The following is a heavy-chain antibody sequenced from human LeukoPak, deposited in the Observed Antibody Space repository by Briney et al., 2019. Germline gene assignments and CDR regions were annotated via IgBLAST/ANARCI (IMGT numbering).Heavy chain of an antibody. V-gene: IGHV3-30*04. CDR2: ISYDGSNK. J-gene: IGHJ6*02. D-gene: IGHD6-13*01. CDR3: AREEYSSSWYFVYYYYGMDV. Sequence: GGSLRLSCAASGFTFDDYAMHWVRQAPGKGLEWVAVISYDGSNKYYADSVKGRFTISRDNSKNTLYLQMNSLRAEDTAVYYCAREEYSSSWYFVYYYYGMDVWGQGTTVTVSS. CDR1: GFTFDDYA.